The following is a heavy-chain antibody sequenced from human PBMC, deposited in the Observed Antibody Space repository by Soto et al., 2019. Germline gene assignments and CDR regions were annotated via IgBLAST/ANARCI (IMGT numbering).Heavy chain of an antibody. CDR1: GGSVSSDNYY. CDR2: IFYSGST. Sequence: QVQLQESGPGLVKPSETLSLTCTVSGGSVSSDNYYWSWIRQPPGKGLEWIGHIFYSGSTNYNPSHKSRVTISVDTSNNHFSLKLSSVTAADTAVYYCARDRGIAVSGTLDYWGQGALVTVSS. J-gene: IGHJ4*02. D-gene: IGHD6-19*01. CDR3: ARDRGIAVSGTLDY. V-gene: IGHV4-61*03.